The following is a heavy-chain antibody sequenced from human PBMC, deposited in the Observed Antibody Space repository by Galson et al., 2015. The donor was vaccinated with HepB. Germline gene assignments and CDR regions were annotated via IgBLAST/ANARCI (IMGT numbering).Heavy chain of an antibody. CDR3: ARVAGTIYYYGMDV. V-gene: IGHV6-1*01. D-gene: IGHD2-15*01. CDR2: TYYRAKWYN. J-gene: IGHJ6*02. Sequence: CAISGDSVPSNSAAWYWIRQSPSRGLEWLGRTYYRAKWYNDYAVSVRGRITINSDTSKNQFSLHLNFVTPEDTAVYYCARVAGTIYYYGMDVWGQGTTVTVSS. CDR1: GDSVPSNSAA.